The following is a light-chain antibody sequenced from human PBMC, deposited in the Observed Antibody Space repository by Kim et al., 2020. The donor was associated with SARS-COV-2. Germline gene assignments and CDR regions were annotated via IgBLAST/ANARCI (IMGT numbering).Light chain of an antibody. CDR2: GNN. CDR3: QSYDSSLSGSYV. CDR1: SSNIGAGYD. V-gene: IGLV1-40*01. Sequence: VTLSGTGSSSNIGAGYDVHWYQQLPGTAPKLLIFGNNNRPSGVPDRFSGSKSGTSASLAITGLQAEDEADYYCQSYDSSLSGSYVFGTGTKVTVL. J-gene: IGLJ1*01.